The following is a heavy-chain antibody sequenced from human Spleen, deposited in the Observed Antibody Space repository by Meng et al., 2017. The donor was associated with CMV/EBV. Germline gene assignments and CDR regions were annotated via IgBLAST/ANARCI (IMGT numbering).Heavy chain of an antibody. V-gene: IGHV1-46*01. CDR3: ARGWADWGSGDLDI. J-gene: IGHJ3*02. CDR1: RYTVISYY. D-gene: IGHD7-27*01. Sequence: ASVKVSCKASRYTVISYYVHWLRQAPGQGLEWMGIFNPSGGSTTYAQRFQGRVTMTRDTSTSTVYMEMNSLRSEDTAVYYCARGWADWGSGDLDIWGQGTMVTVSS. CDR2: FNPSGGST.